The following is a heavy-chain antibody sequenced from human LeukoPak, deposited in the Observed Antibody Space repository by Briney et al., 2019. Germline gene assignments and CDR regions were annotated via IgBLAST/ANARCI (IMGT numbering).Heavy chain of an antibody. CDR1: GGTFSSYA. V-gene: IGHV1-69*05. Sequence: GASVKVSCKASGGTFSSYAISWVRQAPGQGLEWMGRIIPIFGTANYAQKFQGRVTITTDESTSTAYMELSSLRSEDTAVYYCARELSIAVAGRWDFDYWGQGTLVTVSS. D-gene: IGHD6-19*01. CDR2: IIPIFGTA. J-gene: IGHJ4*02. CDR3: ARELSIAVAGRWDFDY.